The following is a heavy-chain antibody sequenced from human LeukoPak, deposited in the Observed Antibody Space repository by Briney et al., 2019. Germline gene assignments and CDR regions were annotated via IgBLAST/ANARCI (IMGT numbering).Heavy chain of an antibody. Sequence: PGGSLRLSCAASGFTFSSYAMHWVRQAPGKGLEWVSAISGNGGNTYYAGSVKGRFTMSRDNSMNTLFLQINSLRAEDTAVYYCAKGTMGRWDVWGQGTTVTVSS. CDR2: ISGNGGNT. CDR3: AKGTMGRWDV. D-gene: IGHD3-10*01. CDR1: GFTFSSYA. J-gene: IGHJ6*02. V-gene: IGHV3-23*01.